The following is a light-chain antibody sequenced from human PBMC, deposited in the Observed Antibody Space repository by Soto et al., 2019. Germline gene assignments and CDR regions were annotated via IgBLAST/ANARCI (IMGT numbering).Light chain of an antibody. CDR1: QNINNY. V-gene: IGKV1-39*01. Sequence: DIQLTQSPSSLSASVGDRVTITCRASQNINNYLHWYQQKPGEAPKLLIYAASSLQSGVPSRFSGSGTGTEFTIAISSVRPEDFATYFCQQSYYNWTFGQGTKVDIQ. J-gene: IGKJ1*01. CDR3: QQSYYNWT. CDR2: AAS.